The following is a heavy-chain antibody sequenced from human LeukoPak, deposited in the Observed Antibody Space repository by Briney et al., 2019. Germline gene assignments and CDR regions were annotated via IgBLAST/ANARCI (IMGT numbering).Heavy chain of an antibody. Sequence: PGRSLRLSCAASGFTFSSYGMHWVRQAPGKGLEWVAVTSYDGSNKYYADSVKGRFTISRDISKNTLYLQMDSLRAEDTAVYYCAKDRVSMIVVVAFDIWGQGTMVTVSS. CDR1: GFTFSSYG. D-gene: IGHD3-22*01. CDR3: AKDRVSMIVVVAFDI. V-gene: IGHV3-30*18. CDR2: TSYDGSNK. J-gene: IGHJ3*02.